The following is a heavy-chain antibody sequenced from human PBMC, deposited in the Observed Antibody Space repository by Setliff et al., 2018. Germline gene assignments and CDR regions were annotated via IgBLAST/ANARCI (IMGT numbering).Heavy chain of an antibody. CDR3: ARGRGPDIVVTIPGDY. CDR2: ISPYSGKT. V-gene: IGHV1-18*01. CDR1: GYNFITLG. D-gene: IGHD2-15*01. J-gene: IGHJ4*02. Sequence: ASVKVSCKTSGYNFITLGINWVRQASGQGLEWVGWISPYSGKTDYAQKFQGRVIMTIDSSTTTAYMELKNLRSDDTAVYFCARGRGPDIVVTIPGDYWGQGTQVTVSS.